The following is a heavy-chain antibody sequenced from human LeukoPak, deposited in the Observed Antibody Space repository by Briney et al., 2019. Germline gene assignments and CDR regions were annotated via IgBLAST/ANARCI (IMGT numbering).Heavy chain of an antibody. CDR1: GGSISSYY. CDR3: ARGWGYDFWSGNNWFDP. Sequence: SETLSLTCTVSGGSISSYYWSWIRQPPGKGLEWIGYIYYSGSTNYNPSLKSRVTISVDTSKNQFSLKLSSVTAADTAVYYCARGWGYDFWSGNNWFDPWGQGTLVTVSS. D-gene: IGHD3-3*01. CDR2: IYYSGST. J-gene: IGHJ5*02. V-gene: IGHV4-59*01.